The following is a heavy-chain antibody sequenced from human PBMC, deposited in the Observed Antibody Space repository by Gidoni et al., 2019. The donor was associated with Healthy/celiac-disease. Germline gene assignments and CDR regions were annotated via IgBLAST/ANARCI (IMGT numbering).Heavy chain of an antibody. D-gene: IGHD3-10*01. J-gene: IGHJ4*02. CDR3: ARISGAGGY. CDR2: ISSSGSTI. CDR1: GFTFSSYE. Sequence: EVQLLESGGGLVQPGGSLSLSCAASGFTFSSYEMNWVRQAPGKGLEWVSYISSSGSTIYYADSVKGRFTIYRDNAKNSLYRKMNSLRAEDTAVYYCARISGAGGYWGQGTLVTVSS. V-gene: IGHV3-48*03.